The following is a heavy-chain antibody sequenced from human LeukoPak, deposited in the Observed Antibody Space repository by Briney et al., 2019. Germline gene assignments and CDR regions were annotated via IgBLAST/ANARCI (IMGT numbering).Heavy chain of an antibody. CDR1: GFTFGSYT. V-gene: IGHV3-48*04. J-gene: IGHJ5*02. CDR2: INSDSSRI. Sequence: PGGSLILSYAASGFTFGSYTMNWVRQTPGKGLECVSYINSDSSRIYYANSVKGRFTISRDNAKNSLHLQMDSLRAEDTAVYYCARGWGRSWDENWFDAWGQGIRVTASS. D-gene: IGHD3-16*01. CDR3: ARGWGRSWDENWFDA.